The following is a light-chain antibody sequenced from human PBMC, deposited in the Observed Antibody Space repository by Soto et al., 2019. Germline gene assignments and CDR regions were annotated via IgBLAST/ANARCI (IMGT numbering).Light chain of an antibody. J-gene: IGKJ2*01. V-gene: IGKV1-39*01. CDR2: AAS. Sequence: DIQMTQSPSSLSASVGDRVTITCRASQSISSYLNWYQQKPGKAPKLLIYAASNLQRGVPSRFSGSGSGTDFTLTISSLQPEDFATYYCLQRYSTPYPFGQGTKLEIK. CDR3: LQRYSTPYP. CDR1: QSISSY.